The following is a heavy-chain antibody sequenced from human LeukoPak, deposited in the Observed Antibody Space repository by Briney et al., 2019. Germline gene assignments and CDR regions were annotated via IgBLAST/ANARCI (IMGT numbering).Heavy chain of an antibody. CDR2: INPNSGNT. D-gene: IGHD3-9*01. CDR1: GYTFTSNY. J-gene: IGHJ4*02. CDR3: ARDPYYDILTGYYLDY. Sequence: ASVKVSCKASGYTFTSNYMHWVRQAPGQGLEWMGWINPNSGNTNYAQKLQGRVTMTTDTSTSTAYMELRSLRSDDTAVYYCARDPYYDILTGYYLDYWGQGTLVTVSS. V-gene: IGHV1-18*04.